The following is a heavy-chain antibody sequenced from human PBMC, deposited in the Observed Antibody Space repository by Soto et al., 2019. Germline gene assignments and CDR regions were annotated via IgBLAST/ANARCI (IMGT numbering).Heavy chain of an antibody. CDR1: GYTFTIYD. CDR2: MNPNSGNT. CDR3: ARGLGDYGGNSDYVY. D-gene: IGHD4-17*01. V-gene: IGHV1-8*01. J-gene: IGHJ4*02. Sequence: ASVKVSCTASGYTFTIYDINWVRQATGQGLEWMGWMNPNSGNTGYAQKLQGRVTMTRNTSISTAYMERSSLRSEDTAVYYCARGLGDYGGNSDYVYWGQGTLVTVSS.